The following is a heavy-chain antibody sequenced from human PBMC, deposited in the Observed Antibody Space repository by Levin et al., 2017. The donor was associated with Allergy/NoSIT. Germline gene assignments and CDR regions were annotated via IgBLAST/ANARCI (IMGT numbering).Heavy chain of an antibody. CDR2: MNPNSGNT. Sequence: GESLKISCKASGYTFTSYDINWVRQATGQGLEWMGWMNPNSGNTGYAQKFQGRVTMTRNTSISTAYMELSSLRSEDTAVYYCARGTTDGYNYYWGQGTLVTVSS. D-gene: IGHD5-24*01. V-gene: IGHV1-8*01. CDR3: ARGTTDGYNYY. J-gene: IGHJ4*02. CDR1: GYTFTSYD.